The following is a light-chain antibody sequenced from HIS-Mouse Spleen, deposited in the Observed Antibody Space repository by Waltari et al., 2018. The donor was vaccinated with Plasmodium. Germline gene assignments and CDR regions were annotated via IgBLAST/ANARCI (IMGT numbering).Light chain of an antibody. V-gene: IGKV3-15*01. J-gene: IGKJ3*01. CDR3: QQYNNWSFT. CDR1: QSVSSN. CDR2: GAS. Sequence: EIVMTKSPATLSASPGERATLSCRASQSVSSNLAWYQQKPGQAPRLLIYGASTRATGIPARFSGSGSGTEFTLTISSLQSEDFAVYYCQQYNNWSFTFGPGTKVDIK.